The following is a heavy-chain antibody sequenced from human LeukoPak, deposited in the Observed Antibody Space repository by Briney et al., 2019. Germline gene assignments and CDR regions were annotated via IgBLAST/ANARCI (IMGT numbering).Heavy chain of an antibody. V-gene: IGHV4-39*01. Sequence: SETLSLTCIVSGXSISSTAVYWGWVRQPPGKGLEYIGSIYYSGGTYYNPSLKSRVTIFADTSENQFSLKMSSVTAADTAVYFCARHWAGGGYDHGFDNWGQGILVTVFS. CDR2: IYYSGGT. D-gene: IGHD5-12*01. CDR3: ARHWAGGGYDHGFDN. CDR1: GXSISSTAVY. J-gene: IGHJ4*02.